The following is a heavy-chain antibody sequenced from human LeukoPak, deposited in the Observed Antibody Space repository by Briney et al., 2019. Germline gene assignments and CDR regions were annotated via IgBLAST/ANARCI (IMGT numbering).Heavy chain of an antibody. V-gene: IGHV1-18*01. D-gene: IGHD4-17*01. CDR2: ISAYNGNT. Sequence: ASVKVSCKASGYTFNRYGISWVRQAPGQGLEWMGWISAYNGNTNYARNFQGRLTMTTDASTSTAYMELRSLTSDDTAVYYCARGEAYDNYEDYRGQGTLVTVSS. J-gene: IGHJ4*02. CDR1: GYTFNRYG. CDR3: ARGEAYDNYEDY.